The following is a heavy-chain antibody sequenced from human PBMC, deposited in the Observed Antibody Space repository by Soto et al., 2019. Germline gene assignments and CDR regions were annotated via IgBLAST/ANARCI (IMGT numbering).Heavy chain of an antibody. CDR3: AIAHRRYYDFWGGMDV. Sequence: QVQMVQSGAEVKKPGSSVKVSCNASVGTFSSYAISWVRQAPGQWLEWMGGIIPIFGTANYAQKVQGRVTITADKATSTAYMELSSLRSEDTAVYYCAIAHRRYYDFWGGMDVGGQGTKVTVSS. CDR2: IIPIFGTA. J-gene: IGHJ6*02. D-gene: IGHD3-3*01. V-gene: IGHV1-69*06. CDR1: VGTFSSYA.